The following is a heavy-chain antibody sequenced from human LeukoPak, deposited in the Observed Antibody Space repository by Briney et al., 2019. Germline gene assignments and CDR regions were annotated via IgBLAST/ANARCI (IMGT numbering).Heavy chain of an antibody. D-gene: IGHD6-13*01. CDR3: AKGVLAAAGQRNYFDY. V-gene: IGHV3-30*18. Sequence: GRYLRRYCAASGFTFSSYGMQWDRQAPGMELEWVAVTSYGGSNNYYADSVKGRLTISRDNSKNTLYLQMNSLRAEDTAVYYCAKGVLAAAGQRNYFDYWGQGTLVTVSS. J-gene: IGHJ4*02. CDR1: GFTFSSYG. CDR2: TSYGGSNN.